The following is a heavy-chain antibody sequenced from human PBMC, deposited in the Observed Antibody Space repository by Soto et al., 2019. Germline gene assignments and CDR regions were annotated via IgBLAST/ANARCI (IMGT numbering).Heavy chain of an antibody. Sequence: QVQLQQWGAGLLKPSETLSLTCAVYSGSFSGHYLSWIRQPPGKDLDWIGEIYHGLSIVYNPSLKSRVTISGDSSKHQFSLKLSSVTAADTAVYYCARHGGYFFDYWGQGTLVTVSS. CDR2: IYHGLSI. V-gene: IGHV4-34*01. CDR3: ARHGGYFFDY. D-gene: IGHD3-16*01. J-gene: IGHJ4*02. CDR1: SGSFSGHY.